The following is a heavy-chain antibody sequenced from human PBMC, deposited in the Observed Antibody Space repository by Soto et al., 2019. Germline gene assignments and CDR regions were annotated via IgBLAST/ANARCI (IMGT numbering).Heavy chain of an antibody. V-gene: IGHV4-39*01. CDR3: GGQDYGAKGYYFEN. CDR2: IYYIGNT. CDR1: NGSISSRSSY. Sequence: QLQLQESGSGLVKPSETLSLTCIVSNGSISSRSSYWSWIRQTPGKGLEWIGSIYYIGNTYYNPSLKSRVTISIDTSKTQFSLKMNSVTAADTAVYLCGGQDYGAKGYYFENWGQGALVTVSS. J-gene: IGHJ4*02. D-gene: IGHD4-17*01.